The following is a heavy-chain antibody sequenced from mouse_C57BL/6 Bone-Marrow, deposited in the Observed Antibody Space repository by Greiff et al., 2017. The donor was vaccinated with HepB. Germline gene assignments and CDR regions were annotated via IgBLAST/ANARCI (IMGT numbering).Heavy chain of an antibody. CDR2: IYPRSGKT. CDR3: ARRTGWGFDY. Sequence: QVQLQQSGAELARPGASVKLSCKASGYTFTSYGISWVKQRTGQGLEWIGEIYPRSGKTYYNEKVKSKATLTVDKSSSTAYMQLSSLTSEDSAVYYCARRTGWGFDYWGQGTTLTVSS. CDR1: GYTFTSYG. V-gene: IGHV1-81*01. J-gene: IGHJ2*01. D-gene: IGHD1-2*01.